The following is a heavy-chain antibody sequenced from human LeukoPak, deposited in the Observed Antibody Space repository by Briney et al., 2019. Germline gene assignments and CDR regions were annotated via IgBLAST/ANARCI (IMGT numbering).Heavy chain of an antibody. Sequence: SETLSLTCAVYGGSFSGYYWSWIRQPPGKGLEWIGEINHSGSTNYNPSLKSRVTISVDTSKNQFSLKLSSVTAADTAVYYCAGGYYDFWSGYPRRYYYYYMDVWGKGTTVTVSS. CDR1: GGSFSGYY. CDR3: AGGYYDFWSGYPRRYYYYYMDV. CDR2: INHSGST. V-gene: IGHV4-34*01. D-gene: IGHD3-3*01. J-gene: IGHJ6*03.